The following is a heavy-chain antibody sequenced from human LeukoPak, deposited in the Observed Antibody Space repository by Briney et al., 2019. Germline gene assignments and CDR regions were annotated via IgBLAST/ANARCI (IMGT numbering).Heavy chain of an antibody. D-gene: IGHD3-22*01. Sequence: GSLRLSCAASGFTFSSYSMNWVRQAPGKGLEWVSCISSSSSYIYYGDSVEGRFTTSRDNAKNSLYLQMNSLRAEDTAVYYCARDLRSSGYYAFDYWGQGTLVTVSS. V-gene: IGHV3-21*01. CDR2: ISSSSSYI. J-gene: IGHJ4*02. CDR3: ARDLRSSGYYAFDY. CDR1: GFTFSSYS.